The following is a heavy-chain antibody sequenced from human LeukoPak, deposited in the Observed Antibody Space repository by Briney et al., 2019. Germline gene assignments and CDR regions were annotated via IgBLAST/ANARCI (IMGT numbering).Heavy chain of an antibody. CDR3: VRDRGTYRPIDY. D-gene: IGHD1-26*01. J-gene: IGHJ4*02. CDR2: IGTSSDSI. Sequence: TGGSLRLSCAASDFTFSSYPMNWVRQAPGKGLEWVSSIGTSSDSIYYADSVKGRFSISRDNAQNSLYLQMNSLRAEDTAIYYCVRDRGTYRPIDYWGQGTLVTVSS. CDR1: DFTFSSYP. V-gene: IGHV3-21*04.